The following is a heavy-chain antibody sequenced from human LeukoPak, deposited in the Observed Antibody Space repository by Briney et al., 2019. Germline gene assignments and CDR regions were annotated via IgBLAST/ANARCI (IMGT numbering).Heavy chain of an antibody. CDR1: GGSITSYY. J-gene: IGHJ4*02. V-gene: IGHV4-59*01. Sequence: SETLSLTCSVSGGSITSYYWSWIRQPPGKGLEWIGHVSDGGSTNYSPSLKSRVSISVDTSKNQFSLKLNSVTAADTAVYFCARASTTFDDWGQGTLVTVSS. CDR2: VSDGGST. D-gene: IGHD1-14*01. CDR3: ARASTTFDD.